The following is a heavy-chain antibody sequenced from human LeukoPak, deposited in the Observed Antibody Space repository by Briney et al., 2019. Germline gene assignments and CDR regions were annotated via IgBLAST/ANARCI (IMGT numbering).Heavy chain of an antibody. CDR1: GFTFSSYG. V-gene: IGHV3-33*01. J-gene: IGHJ4*02. CDR3: ARDRCSSTSCYVTY. Sequence: PGRSLRLSCAASGFTFSSYGMHWVRQAPGKGLEWVAVIWYDGSNKYYADSVKGRFTISRDNSKNTLYLQMNSLRAEDTAVYYCARDRCSSTSCYVTYWGQGTLITVSS. D-gene: IGHD2-2*01. CDR2: IWYDGSNK.